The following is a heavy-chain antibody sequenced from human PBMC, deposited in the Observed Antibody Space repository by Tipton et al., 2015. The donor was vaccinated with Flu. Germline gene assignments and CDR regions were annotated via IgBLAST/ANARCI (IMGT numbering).Heavy chain of an antibody. CDR3: ARGLYGSGNYQRRYFDS. Sequence: LRLSCAASGFTFSSYEMNWVRQPPGKGLEWIGEINPSGSANYNPSLKSRVTISADTSKNQFSLKLSSVTAADTAVYYCARGLYGSGNYQRRYFDSWGQGTLVTVSS. J-gene: IGHJ4*02. V-gene: IGHV4-34*01. CDR2: INPSGSA. CDR1: GFTFSSYE. D-gene: IGHD3-10*01.